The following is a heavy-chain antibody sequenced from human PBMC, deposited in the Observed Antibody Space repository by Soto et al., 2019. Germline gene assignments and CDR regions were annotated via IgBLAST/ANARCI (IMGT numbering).Heavy chain of an antibody. J-gene: IGHJ6*02. CDR1: GYTFTSYD. CDR3: AREGVRGMDV. V-gene: IGHV1-8*01. CDR2: MNPNSANT. D-gene: IGHD3-16*01. Sequence: QVQLVQSGAEVKKPGASVKVSCKASGYTFTSYDINWVRQATGQGLEWMGWMNPNSANTGYAQKCQDRVPMTRNTSISTAYRELSSLRSEDTAVYDCAREGVRGMDVWGQGTTVTVSS.